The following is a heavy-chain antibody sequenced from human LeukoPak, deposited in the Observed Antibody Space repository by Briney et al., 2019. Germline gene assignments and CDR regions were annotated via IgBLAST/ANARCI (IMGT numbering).Heavy chain of an antibody. Sequence: SETLSLTCTVSGGSISSYYWSWIRQPPGKGLEWIGYIYYSGSTNYNPSLKSRVTISVDTSKNQFSLKLSSVTAADTAVYYRARDRSSWGFYYYMDVWGKGTTVTVSS. V-gene: IGHV4-59*01. CDR3: ARDRSSWGFYYYMDV. J-gene: IGHJ6*03. CDR2: IYYSGST. D-gene: IGHD6-13*01. CDR1: GGSISSYY.